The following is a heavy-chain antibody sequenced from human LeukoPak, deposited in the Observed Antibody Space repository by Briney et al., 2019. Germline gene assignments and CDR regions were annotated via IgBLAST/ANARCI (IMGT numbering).Heavy chain of an antibody. V-gene: IGHV1-2*02. D-gene: IGHD1-26*01. Sequence: GASAKVSCKASGYTFTGYYMHWVRQAPGQGLEWMGWINPNSGGTNYAQKFQGRVTMTRDTPISTAYMELSRLRSDDTAVYYCARGPTTRIVGATTSKVFDYWGQGTLVTVSS. J-gene: IGHJ4*02. CDR1: GYTFTGYY. CDR3: ARGPTTRIVGATTSKVFDY. CDR2: INPNSGGT.